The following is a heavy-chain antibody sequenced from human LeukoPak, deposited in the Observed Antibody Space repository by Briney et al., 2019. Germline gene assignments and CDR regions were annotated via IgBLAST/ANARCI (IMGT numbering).Heavy chain of an antibody. D-gene: IGHD1-26*01. CDR1: GGSISSSSYY. V-gene: IGHV4-39*01. CDR2: IYYSGST. CDR3: ASWGELFDP. Sequence: SETLSLTCTVSGGSISSSSYYWGWIRQPPGKGLEWIGSIYYSGSTYYNPSLKSRVTISVDTSKNQFSLKLSSVTAADTAVYYCASWGELFDPWGQGTLVTVSS. J-gene: IGHJ5*02.